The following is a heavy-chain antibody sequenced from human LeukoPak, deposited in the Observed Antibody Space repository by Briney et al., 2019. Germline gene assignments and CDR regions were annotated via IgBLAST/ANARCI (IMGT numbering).Heavy chain of an antibody. J-gene: IGHJ6*03. CDR3: TRSVEGYCSGGSCYSYYYYMDV. CDR1: GGSISSYY. D-gene: IGHD2-15*01. CDR2: IYYSGST. V-gene: IGHV4-59*01. Sequence: SSETLSLTCTVSGGSISSYYWSWIRQPPGKGLEWIGYIYYSGSTNYNPSLKSRVTISVDTSKNQFSLKLSSVTAADTAVYYCTRSVEGYCSGGSCYSYYYYMDVWGKGTTVTVSS.